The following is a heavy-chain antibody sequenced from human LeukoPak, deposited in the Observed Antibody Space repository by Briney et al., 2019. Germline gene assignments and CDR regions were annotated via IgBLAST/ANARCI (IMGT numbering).Heavy chain of an antibody. Sequence: GGSLRLSCAASGFTFSDYYMSWIRQAPGKGLEWVSYISSSGSTIYYADSVKGRFTISRDNAKNSLYLQMNSLRAEDTAMYYCARDRDDYVWGTYRDYWGQGTLVTVSS. CDR3: ARDRDDYVWGTYRDY. J-gene: IGHJ4*02. CDR1: GFTFSDYY. D-gene: IGHD3-16*02. CDR2: ISSSGSTI. V-gene: IGHV3-11*01.